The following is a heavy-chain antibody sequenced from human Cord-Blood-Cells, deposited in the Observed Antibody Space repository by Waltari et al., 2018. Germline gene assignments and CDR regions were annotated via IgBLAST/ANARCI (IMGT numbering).Heavy chain of an antibody. CDR3: ANLEVYSSYDFYY. D-gene: IGHD5-12*01. V-gene: IGHV3-23*01. Sequence: EVQLLESGGGLVQPGGSLRLSCAASGFTFSSSAMRCVRQAPGEGLEWVSALSGRGGNTYYANCVRGRVTISRDNAKSKVYLEMDRLRAGDTAVYYCANLEVYSSYDFYYWGQGTLVTVAS. CDR1: GFTFSSSA. CDR2: LSGRGGNT. J-gene: IGHJ4*02.